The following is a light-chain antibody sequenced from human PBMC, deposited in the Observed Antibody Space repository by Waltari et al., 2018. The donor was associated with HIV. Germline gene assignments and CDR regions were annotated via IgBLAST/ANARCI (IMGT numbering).Light chain of an antibody. CDR3: QQSFSAPT. CDR2: GAT. J-gene: IGKJ5*01. Sequence: DIQMAPSPSSLSASIGDRVTITCRASQNITHYLNWYHQRPGKAPRLLIYGATRLQGGVPSRFRGIGSGTFFTLIITSLQPEDFGTYYTQQSFSAPTFGRGTRVDIK. V-gene: IGKV1-39*01. CDR1: QNITHY.